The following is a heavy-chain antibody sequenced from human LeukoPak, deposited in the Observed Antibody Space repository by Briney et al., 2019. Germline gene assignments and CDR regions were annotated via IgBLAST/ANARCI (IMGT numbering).Heavy chain of an antibody. D-gene: IGHD5-24*01. V-gene: IGHV1-69*05. Sequence: SVKVSCKASGGTFSSYAISWVRQAPGQGLEWMGRIIPIFGTANYAQKFQGRVTITTDESTITAYMELSSLRSEDTAVYYCVRDKIRRDGYRDSYWGQGTLVTVSS. CDR1: GGTFSSYA. CDR3: VRDKIRRDGYRDSY. J-gene: IGHJ4*02. CDR2: IIPIFGTA.